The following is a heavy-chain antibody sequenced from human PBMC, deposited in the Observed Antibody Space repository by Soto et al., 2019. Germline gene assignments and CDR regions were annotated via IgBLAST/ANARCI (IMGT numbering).Heavy chain of an antibody. Sequence: GASVKVSCKTSGGTFSSYTISWIRQAPGQGLEWMGGIVPVFSSTNYAQKFQDRVTITADESTSTAYLELSGLRSDDTAVYYCASEFRVAAYYHCGQGTLVTVSA. CDR3: ASEFRVAAYYH. CDR1: GGTFSSYT. CDR2: IVPVFSST. J-gene: IGHJ4*01. D-gene: IGHD6-19*01. V-gene: IGHV1-69*13.